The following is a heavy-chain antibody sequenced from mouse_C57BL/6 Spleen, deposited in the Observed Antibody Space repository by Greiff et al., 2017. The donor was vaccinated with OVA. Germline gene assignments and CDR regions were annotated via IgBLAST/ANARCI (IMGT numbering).Heavy chain of an antibody. V-gene: IGHV14-4*01. CDR1: GFNIKDDY. D-gene: IGHD3-3*01. CDR2: IDPENGAT. CDR3: TTRGTWDY. Sequence: VQLQQSGAELVRPGASVKLSCTASGFNIKDDYMHWVKQRPEQGLEWIGWIDPENGATEYASKFQGKATITADTSSNTAYLQLSSLTSEDTAVYYCTTRGTWDYWGQGTTLTVSS. J-gene: IGHJ2*01.